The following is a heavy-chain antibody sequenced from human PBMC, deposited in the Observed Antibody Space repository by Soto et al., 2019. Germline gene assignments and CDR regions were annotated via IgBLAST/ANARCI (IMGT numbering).Heavy chain of an antibody. V-gene: IGHV3-23*01. J-gene: IGHJ5*02. CDR3: AKDPLSGSGSYYTYNWFDP. CDR1: GFTFSSYA. D-gene: IGHD3-10*01. Sequence: PVGSLRLSCAASGFTFSSYAMSWVRQAPGKGLEWVSAISGSGGSTYYADSVKGRFTISRDNSKNTLYLQMKSLRAEDTAVYYCAKDPLSGSGSYYTYNWFDPWGQGTLVTVSS. CDR2: ISGSGGST.